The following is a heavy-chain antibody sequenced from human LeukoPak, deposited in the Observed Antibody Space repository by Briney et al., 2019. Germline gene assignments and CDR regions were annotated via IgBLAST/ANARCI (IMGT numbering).Heavy chain of an antibody. CDR1: GFTFSSYA. D-gene: IGHD6-19*01. CDR2: ISDSGGNT. CDR3: AKGVEQWLAGAFDI. Sequence: GGSLRLSCAASGFTFSSYAMSWVRQAPGKGLEWVSAISDSGGNTYYADSVKGRFTISRDNSKNTLYLQMTSLGAEDTAVYYCAKGVEQWLAGAFDIWGQGPRVTVSS. V-gene: IGHV3-23*01. J-gene: IGHJ3*02.